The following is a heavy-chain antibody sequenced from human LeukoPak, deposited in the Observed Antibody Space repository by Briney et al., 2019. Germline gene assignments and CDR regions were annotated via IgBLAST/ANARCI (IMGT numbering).Heavy chain of an antibody. J-gene: IGHJ4*02. CDR1: GFIFSNFS. CDR2: ISSSGRYI. Sequence: GGSLRLSCAASGFIFSNFSLNWVRQAPGKGLEWVSSISSSGRYIYYADSVKGRFTISRDNTKNSLSLQMNSLRAEDTAVYYCATLNDYGDFSDYWGQGTLVTVSS. CDR3: ATLNDYGDFSDY. V-gene: IGHV3-21*04. D-gene: IGHD4-17*01.